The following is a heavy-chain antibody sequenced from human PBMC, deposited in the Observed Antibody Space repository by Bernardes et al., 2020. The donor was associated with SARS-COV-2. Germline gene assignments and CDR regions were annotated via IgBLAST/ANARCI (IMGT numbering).Heavy chain of an antibody. V-gene: IGHV3-23*03. CDR1: GFTFSNHL. D-gene: IGHD6-13*01. CDR2: ISGAGMYI. Sequence: GGSLRLSCVASGFTFSNHLFSWFRQAPGKGLEWVSSISGAGMYIYYADSVKGRFTISRDNSKNTLYLQMNSLRAEDTAVYYCAREELAAAESFDYWGQGTLVTVSS. J-gene: IGHJ4*02. CDR3: AREELAAAESFDY.